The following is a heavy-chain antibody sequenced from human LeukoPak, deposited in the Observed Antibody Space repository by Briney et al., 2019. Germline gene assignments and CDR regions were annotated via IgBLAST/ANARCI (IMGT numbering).Heavy chain of an antibody. CDR2: IYYSGTT. V-gene: IGHV4-59*01. CDR1: GDSFTTYY. Sequence: SETLSLTCSLSGDSFTTYYWSWLRQPPGKGLEWIGYIYYSGTTNYNPSLETRVTISIDRPKNQFSLKLASVTAADTAVYYCAREKLSTSWYGGSRDYRHYFYGMDVWGQGTTVTVSS. D-gene: IGHD2-2*01. J-gene: IGHJ6*02. CDR3: AREKLSTSWYGGSRDYRHYFYGMDV.